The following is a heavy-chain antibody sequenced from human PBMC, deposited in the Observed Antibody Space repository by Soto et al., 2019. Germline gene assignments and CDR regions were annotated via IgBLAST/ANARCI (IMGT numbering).Heavy chain of an antibody. CDR3: ARVLVPGGHNAFDI. CDR2: IIPILGIA. CDR1: GGTFSSYT. J-gene: IGHJ3*02. Sequence: QVQLVQSGAEVKKPGSSVKVSCKASGGTFSSYTISWVRQAPGQGLEWMGRIIPILGIANYAQKFQGRVTITADKSTSTAYMELSSLRSEDTAVYYCARVLVPGGHNAFDIWGQGTMVTVSS. V-gene: IGHV1-69*02. D-gene: IGHD3-10*01.